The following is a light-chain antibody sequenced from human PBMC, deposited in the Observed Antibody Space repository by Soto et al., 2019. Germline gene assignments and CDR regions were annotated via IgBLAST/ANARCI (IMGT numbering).Light chain of an antibody. J-gene: IGKJ4*01. Sequence: EIVLTQSPGTLSLSPGEGATLSCRASQSIGSSYLAWYQQKPGLAPRLLIYGTSSRAPGIPDRFSGTGSGTDFTLTISRLEPEDFAVYFCQQYGTSPLTFGGGTKVDIK. V-gene: IGKV3-20*01. CDR2: GTS. CDR1: QSIGSSY. CDR3: QQYGTSPLT.